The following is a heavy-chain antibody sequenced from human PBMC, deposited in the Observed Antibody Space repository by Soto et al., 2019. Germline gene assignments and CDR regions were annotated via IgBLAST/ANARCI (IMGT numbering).Heavy chain of an antibody. CDR3: ARGTVLVGYASFDY. CDR1: GGYFSGYY. D-gene: IGHD2-2*03. V-gene: IGHV4-34*01. J-gene: IGHJ4*02. Sequence: SETLSLTCAFSGGYFSGYYCTWIRQSPRKGLEGIGEVIHTGATNYNPSLESRLSISVDTSKSQFSLILNSVTAADTAVYYCARGTVLVGYASFDYWGQGSLVTV. CDR2: VIHTGAT.